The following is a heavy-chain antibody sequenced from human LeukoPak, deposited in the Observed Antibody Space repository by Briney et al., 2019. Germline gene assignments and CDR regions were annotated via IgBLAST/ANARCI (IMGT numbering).Heavy chain of an antibody. CDR2: IHTSGST. V-gene: IGHV4-61*09. D-gene: IGHD4-17*01. Sequence: PSETLSLTCTVSGASISSTSYCWGWIRQPAGKGLEWIGHIHTSGSTNYNPSLKSRVTISVDTSKNQFSLKLSSVTAADTAVYYCARGYRTTVTTYYFDYWGQGTLVTVSS. CDR1: GASISSTSYC. J-gene: IGHJ4*02. CDR3: ARGYRTTVTTYYFDY.